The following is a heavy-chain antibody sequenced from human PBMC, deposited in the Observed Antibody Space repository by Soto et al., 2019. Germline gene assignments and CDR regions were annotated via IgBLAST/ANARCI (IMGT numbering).Heavy chain of an antibody. Sequence: SSETLSLTCTVSGGSISSGGYYWSWIRQHPGKGLEWIGYIYYSGSTYYNPSLKSRVTISVDTSKNQFSLKLSSVTAADTSVYYCAGSIYDYIWGRINAFDIWGQGTMVTVSS. CDR3: AGSIYDYIWGRINAFDI. CDR1: GGSISSGGYY. CDR2: IYYSGST. V-gene: IGHV4-31*03. J-gene: IGHJ3*02. D-gene: IGHD3-16*01.